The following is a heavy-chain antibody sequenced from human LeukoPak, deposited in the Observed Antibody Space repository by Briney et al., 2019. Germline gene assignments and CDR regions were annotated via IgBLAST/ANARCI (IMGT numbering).Heavy chain of an antibody. J-gene: IGHJ6*02. V-gene: IGHV3-30*02. CDR3: AKVSGWSCSSTSCYEWGFYYYYGMDV. CDR1: GFPFSSYG. D-gene: IGHD2-2*01. CDR2: IRYDGSNK. Sequence: GGSLRLSCAASGFPFSSYGMHWVRQAPGKGLEWVAFIRYDGSNKSYADSVKGRFTISRDNSKNTLYLQMNSLRAEDTAVYYCAKVSGWSCSSTSCYEWGFYYYYGMDVWGQGTTVTVSS.